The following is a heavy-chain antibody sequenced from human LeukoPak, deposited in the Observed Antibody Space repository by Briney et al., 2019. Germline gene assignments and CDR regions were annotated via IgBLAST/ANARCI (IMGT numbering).Heavy chain of an antibody. CDR2: ICAYNGNT. D-gene: IGHD3-22*01. Sequence: ASVKVSCKASGYTFTSYGISWVRQAPGQGLEWMGWICAYNGNTNYAQKLQGRVTMTTDTSTSTAYMELRSLRSDDTAVYYCARDRSDSSGYYFPLDYWGQGTLVTVSS. CDR3: ARDRSDSSGYYFPLDY. CDR1: GYTFTSYG. J-gene: IGHJ4*02. V-gene: IGHV1-18*01.